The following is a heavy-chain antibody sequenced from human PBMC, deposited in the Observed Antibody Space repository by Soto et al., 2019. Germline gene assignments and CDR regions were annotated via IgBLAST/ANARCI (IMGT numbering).Heavy chain of an antibody. CDR1: GGSISSYY. Sequence: QVQLQESGPGLVKPSETLSLTCTVSGGSISSYYWSWIRQPPGKGLEWFEYIYYSGSTNYNPSLKSRVTRAVDTFKNQFSLKLSSVTAADTAVYYCASRWGRTFDYWGQGTLVTVSS. V-gene: IGHV4-59*08. CDR2: IYYSGST. D-gene: IGHD7-27*01. CDR3: ASRWGRTFDY. J-gene: IGHJ4*02.